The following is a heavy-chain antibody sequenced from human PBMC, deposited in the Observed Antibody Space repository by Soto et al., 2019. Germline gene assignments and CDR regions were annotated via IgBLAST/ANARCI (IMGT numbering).Heavy chain of an antibody. D-gene: IGHD1-26*01. CDR3: ARAKVGATKDYFDY. CDR2: ISYDGSNK. CDR1: GFTFSSYA. J-gene: IGHJ4*02. Sequence: VGSLRLSCAASGFTFSSYAIHWVRQAPGKGLEWVAVISYDGSNKYYADSVKGRFTISRDNSKNTLYLQMNSLRAEDTAVYYCARAKVGATKDYFDYWGQGTLVTVSS. V-gene: IGHV3-30-3*01.